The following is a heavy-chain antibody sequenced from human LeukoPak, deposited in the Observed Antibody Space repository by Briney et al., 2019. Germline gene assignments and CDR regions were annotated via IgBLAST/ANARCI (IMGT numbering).Heavy chain of an antibody. D-gene: IGHD6-13*01. J-gene: IGHJ4*02. CDR1: GYTFTSYY. CDR3: ARTYSSSDEFDY. CDR2: INPSGGST. Sequence: ASVTASCKASGYTFTSYYIHWVRQAPGQGLEWMGIINPSGGSTTYAQKFQGRVAMTRDTSTSRVYMEVSSLRSEDTAVYYCARTYSSSDEFDYWGQGTLSPSPQ. V-gene: IGHV1-46*01.